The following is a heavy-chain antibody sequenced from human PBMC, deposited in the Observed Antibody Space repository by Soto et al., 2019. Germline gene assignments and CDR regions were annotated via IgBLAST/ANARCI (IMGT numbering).Heavy chain of an antibody. J-gene: IGHJ2*01. Sequence: SQTLSLTCAISGDSVSSNNAAWNWVRQSPSRGLEWLGRTYYRSKWYNDYAVSVRSRITINPDTSKNQFSLQLNSVTPEDTAVYYCARAHCGYSYPLWYFDLWGRGTLVTVSS. CDR3: ARAHCGYSYPLWYFDL. CDR1: GDSVSSNNAA. CDR2: TYYRSKWYN. V-gene: IGHV6-1*01. D-gene: IGHD3-22*01.